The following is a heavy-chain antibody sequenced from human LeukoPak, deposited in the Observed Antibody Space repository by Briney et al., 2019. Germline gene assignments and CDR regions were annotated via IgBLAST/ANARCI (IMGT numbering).Heavy chain of an antibody. CDR1: GGSISSTNW. Sequence: SETLSLTCAVSGGSISSTNWWSWVRQPPGKGLEWIGEIYHSGRTKYNPSLKSRGTISVDTSKNQFSLKLSSVTAADTAVYYCARDLGATYWGQGTLVTVSS. CDR3: ARDLGATY. J-gene: IGHJ4*02. D-gene: IGHD4/OR15-4a*01. CDR2: IYHSGRT. V-gene: IGHV4-4*02.